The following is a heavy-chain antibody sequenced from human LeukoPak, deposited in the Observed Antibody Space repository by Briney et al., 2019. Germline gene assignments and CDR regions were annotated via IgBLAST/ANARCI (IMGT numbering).Heavy chain of an antibody. D-gene: IGHD3-9*01. CDR1: GFSFSTFA. J-gene: IGHJ3*02. Sequence: GGSLRLSCAASGFSFSTFAMSWVRQAPGKGLEWVSIISASGGSTYYADSVKGRFTISRDNSKNTLYLQMNSLRAEDTAVYYCASRQYDILTGYDGALDIWGQGTMVTVSS. CDR3: ASRQYDILTGYDGALDI. CDR2: ISASGGST. V-gene: IGHV3-23*01.